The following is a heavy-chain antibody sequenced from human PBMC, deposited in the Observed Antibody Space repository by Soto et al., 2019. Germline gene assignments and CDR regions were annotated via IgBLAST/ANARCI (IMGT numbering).Heavy chain of an antibody. CDR1: GGSVSSGSYY. Sequence: QVQLQESGPGLVKPSETLSLTCTVSGGSVSSGSYYWSWIRQPPGKGLEWIGYIYYSGSTNYNPSLQSRVTISVDTSKNPFSLKLSSVTAADTAVYYCARDYDSRIGGSGNGFDYWGQGTLVTVSS. V-gene: IGHV4-61*01. D-gene: IGHD1-26*01. CDR3: ARDYDSRIGGSGNGFDY. CDR2: IYYSGST. J-gene: IGHJ4*02.